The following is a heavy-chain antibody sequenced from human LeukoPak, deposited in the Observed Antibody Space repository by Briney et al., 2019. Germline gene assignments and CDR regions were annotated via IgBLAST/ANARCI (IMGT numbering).Heavy chain of an antibody. J-gene: IGHJ4*02. CDR1: GFTFSSYS. CDR2: ISNSSSYI. Sequence: GGSLRLSCAASGFTFSSYSMNWVRQAPGKGLEWVSSISNSSSYIYYADSVKGRFTISRDNSKNTLYLEMNSLSPDDTAVYYCARGVEPLAANTLAYWGQGTLVTVSS. V-gene: IGHV3-21*04. CDR3: ARGVEPLAANTLAY. D-gene: IGHD1-14*01.